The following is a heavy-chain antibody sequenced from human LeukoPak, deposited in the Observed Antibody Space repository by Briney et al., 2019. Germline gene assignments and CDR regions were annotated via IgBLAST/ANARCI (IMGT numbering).Heavy chain of an antibody. D-gene: IGHD3-10*01. CDR3: ARHDTRGGAYDI. CDR2: MNPNSGNT. V-gene: IGHV1-8*01. Sequence: ASVKVSCKASGYTFTSYDINWVRQATGQGLEWMGWMNPNSGNTGYAQKFQGRVTMTRNTSISTAYMELSSLRSEDTAVYYCARHDTRGGAYDIWGQGTMVTVSS. CDR1: GYTFTSYD. J-gene: IGHJ3*02.